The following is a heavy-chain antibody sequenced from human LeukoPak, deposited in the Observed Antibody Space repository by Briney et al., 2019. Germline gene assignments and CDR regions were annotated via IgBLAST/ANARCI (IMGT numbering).Heavy chain of an antibody. CDR1: GGTFRNYA. V-gene: IGHV1-69*06. D-gene: IGHD2-2*03. J-gene: IGHJ4*02. Sequence: ASVKVSCKTSGGTFRNYAISWVRQAPGQGLEWMGGIIPMVGSAKYAQNFQDRVTITADKSTSTAYMELTSLKSEDTAVYFCARGPPWIELSDWGQGTLLTVSS. CDR2: IIPMVGSA. CDR3: ARGPPWIELSD.